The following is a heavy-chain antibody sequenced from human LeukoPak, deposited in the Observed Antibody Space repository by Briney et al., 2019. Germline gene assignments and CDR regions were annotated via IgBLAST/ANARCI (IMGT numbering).Heavy chain of an antibody. CDR2: ISGSGGNT. J-gene: IGHJ4*02. Sequence: GRSLRLSCAASGFTFSSYAMSWVRQPPGKGLEWVSAISGSGGNTYYADSVKGRFTISRDNSKNTLYLQMNSPRAEDTAVYYCVEMATIPRWGQGTLVTVSS. CDR3: VEMATIPR. V-gene: IGHV3-23*01. D-gene: IGHD5-24*01. CDR1: GFTFSSYA.